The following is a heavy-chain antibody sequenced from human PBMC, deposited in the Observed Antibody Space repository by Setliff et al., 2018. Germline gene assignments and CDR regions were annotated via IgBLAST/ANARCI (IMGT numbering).Heavy chain of an antibody. J-gene: IGHJ1*01. CDR1: GYTFSGYY. D-gene: IGHD3-22*01. CDR3: ATYVGITYYYDSSGYPTHFQH. CDR2: INPNSGGT. V-gene: IGHV1-2*06. Sequence: GASVKVSCKASGYTFSGYYMHWVRQAPGQGLEWMGRINPNSGGTNYAQKFQGRVTMTSDSSISTAYMELSGLRSEDTAVSYCATYVGITYYYDSSGYPTHFQHWGQGTLVTVSS.